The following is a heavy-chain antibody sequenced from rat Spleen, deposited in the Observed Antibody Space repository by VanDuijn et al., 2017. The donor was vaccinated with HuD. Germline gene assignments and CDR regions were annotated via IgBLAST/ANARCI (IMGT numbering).Heavy chain of an antibody. J-gene: IGHJ4*01. CDR2: ISKTGGST. CDR1: GFTFNNYW. CDR3: TRHHYDGYYHGPVFGVMDA. V-gene: IGHV5-31*01. D-gene: IGHD1-12*03. Sequence: EVQLVESGGGLVQPGRSLKVSCVASGFTFNNYWMTWIRQAPGKGLEWVASISKTGGSTYYPDSVKGRFTISRDDAKNTLYLQMNSLKSEDTANYYCTRHHYDGYYHGPVFGVMDAWGQGASVTVSS.